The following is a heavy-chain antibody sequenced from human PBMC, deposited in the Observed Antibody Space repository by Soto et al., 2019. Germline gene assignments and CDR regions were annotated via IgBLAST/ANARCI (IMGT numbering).Heavy chain of an antibody. CDR3: ARAKAGTIFGVAPEDYHYGMYF. Sequence: SVTVYCGASGGSLSMYAIGRVRQAHGQGLEWMGGIMTIFGTANYAQKFQGRVTITEDKSTSTAYMELSSLRSEHTAVYYCARAKAGTIFGVAPEDYHYGMYFWGQGTTVTVSS. V-gene: IGHV1-69*06. J-gene: IGHJ6*02. CDR2: IMTIFGTA. D-gene: IGHD3-3*01. CDR1: GGSLSMYA.